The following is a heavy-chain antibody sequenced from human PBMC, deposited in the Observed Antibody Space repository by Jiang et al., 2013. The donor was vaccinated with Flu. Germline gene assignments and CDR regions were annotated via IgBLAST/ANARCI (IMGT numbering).Heavy chain of an antibody. Sequence: GPGLVKPSETLSLTCTVSGGSISSYYWSWIRQPPGKGLEWIGYIYYSGSTNYNPSLKSRVTISVDTSKNQFSLKLSSVTAGDTAVYYCARALRTNYYYYYMDVWGK. CDR2: IYYSGST. CDR1: GGSISSYY. V-gene: IGHV4-59*01. CDR3: ARALRTNYYYYYMDV. J-gene: IGHJ6*03.